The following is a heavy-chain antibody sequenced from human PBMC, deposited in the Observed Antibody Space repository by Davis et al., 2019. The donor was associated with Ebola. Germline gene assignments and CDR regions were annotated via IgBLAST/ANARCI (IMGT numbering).Heavy chain of an antibody. D-gene: IGHD4-17*01. V-gene: IGHV4-61*01. CDR2: IYHSEIT. CDR1: GGSVSSGSYY. CDR3: ARNDYGDVGPDY. Sequence: SETLSLTCTVSGGSVSSGSYYWSWIRQPPGKGLEWIGYIYHSEITDSNPSLKSRVTISVDTSKNQFSLKLNSVTAADTAVYYCARNDYGDVGPDYWGQGTLVTVTS. J-gene: IGHJ4*02.